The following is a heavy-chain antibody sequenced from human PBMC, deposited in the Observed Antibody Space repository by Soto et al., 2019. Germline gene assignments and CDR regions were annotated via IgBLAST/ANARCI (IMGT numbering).Heavy chain of an antibody. J-gene: IGHJ5*02. CDR1: GLTFSSYS. CDR2: ISSSSSYI. CDR3: ARGCGSGSYYWFDP. V-gene: IGHV3-21*01. D-gene: IGHD3-10*01. Sequence: PGGSLRLSCAASGLTFSSYSMNWVRQAPGEGLEWVSSISSSSSYIYYADSVKGRFTISRDNAKNSLYLQMNSLRAEDTAVYYCARGCGSGSYYWFDPWGQGTLVTVSS.